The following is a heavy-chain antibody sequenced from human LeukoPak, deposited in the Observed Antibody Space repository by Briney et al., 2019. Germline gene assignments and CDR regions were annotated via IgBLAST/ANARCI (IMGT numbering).Heavy chain of an antibody. D-gene: IGHD3-3*01. CDR3: AKGGDYDFWSGYYNPFDY. CDR1: GFTFSSYA. Sequence: GRSLRLSCAASGFTFSSYAMHWVRQAPGKGLEWVAVISYDGSNKYYADSVKGRFTISRDNSKNTLYLQMNSLRAEDTAVYYCAKGGDYDFWSGYYNPFDYWGQGTLVTVSS. V-gene: IGHV3-30-3*01. CDR2: ISYDGSNK. J-gene: IGHJ4*02.